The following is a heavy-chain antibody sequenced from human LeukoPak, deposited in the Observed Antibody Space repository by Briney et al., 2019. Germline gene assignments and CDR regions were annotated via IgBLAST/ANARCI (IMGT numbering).Heavy chain of an antibody. D-gene: IGHD2-21*01. Sequence: GGSLRLSCAASGFTFSSYSMNWVRQAPGKGLEWVSSISSSSSYIYYTDSVKGRFTISRDNAKNSLYLQMNSLRAEDTAVYYCASIGLDLLFDYWGQGTLVTVSS. CDR1: GFTFSSYS. V-gene: IGHV3-21*01. J-gene: IGHJ4*02. CDR3: ASIGLDLLFDY. CDR2: ISSSSSYI.